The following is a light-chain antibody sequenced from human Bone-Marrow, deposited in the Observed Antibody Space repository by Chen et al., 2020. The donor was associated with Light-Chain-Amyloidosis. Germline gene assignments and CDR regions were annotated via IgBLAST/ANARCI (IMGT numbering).Light chain of an antibody. J-gene: IGLJ2*01. CDR2: DDS. Sequence: SYVLTQPPSVSVAPGQTARITCGGNDIENEFVHRYQQKPGQAPVLVVSDDSDRPSGIPERFSGSNSGNTATRTISRVEAGDEADYYCQVWDSSSDQVVFGGGTKLTVL. V-gene: IGLV3-21*02. CDR3: QVWDSSSDQVV. CDR1: DIENEF.